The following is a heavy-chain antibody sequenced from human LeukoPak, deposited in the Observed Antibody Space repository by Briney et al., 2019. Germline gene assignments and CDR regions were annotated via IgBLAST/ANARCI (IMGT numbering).Heavy chain of an antibody. CDR1: GFTISSNY. Sequence: GESLRLSCVVSGFTISSNYMSWVRQTPGKGLEWVSVIYSGGSTYYADSVKGRFTISRDNSKNTLYLQMNSLRAEDTAVYYCAGSSGWYQYGFDYWGQGTLVTVSS. V-gene: IGHV3-66*02. D-gene: IGHD6-19*01. CDR2: IYSGGST. J-gene: IGHJ4*02. CDR3: AGSSGWYQYGFDY.